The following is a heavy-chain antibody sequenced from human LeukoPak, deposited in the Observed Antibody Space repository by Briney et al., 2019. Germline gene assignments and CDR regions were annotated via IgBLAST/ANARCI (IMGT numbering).Heavy chain of an antibody. CDR1: GYSFTSYW. J-gene: IGHJ4*02. CDR3: ASRAPGGKSDY. Sequence: GESLKISCKGSGYSFTSYWIAWVRQLPGKGLEWMGIIYPGDSDTRYSPSFQGQFTISAGKSISSAYLQRSSLNASDTGMYYCASRAPGGKSDYWSQGTLVTVS. CDR2: IYPGDSDT. V-gene: IGHV5-51*01. D-gene: IGHD4-23*01.